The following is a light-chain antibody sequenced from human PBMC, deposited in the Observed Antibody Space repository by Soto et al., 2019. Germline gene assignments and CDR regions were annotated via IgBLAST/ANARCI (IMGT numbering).Light chain of an antibody. Sequence: SALTQPASVSGSPGQSITISCSGTSEDVGGYNYVSWYQHHPGKAPKLMIYEVTNRPSGPSNRFSGSKSGSTASLTISGLQAEDEADYYCSSYTSSNTLVFGTGTKVTVL. J-gene: IGLJ1*01. CDR2: EVT. CDR1: SEDVGGYNY. V-gene: IGLV2-14*01. CDR3: SSYTSSNTLV.